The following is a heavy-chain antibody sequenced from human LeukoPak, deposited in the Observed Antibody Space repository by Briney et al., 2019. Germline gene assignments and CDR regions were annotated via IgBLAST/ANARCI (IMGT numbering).Heavy chain of an antibody. CDR3: AKGWFDP. J-gene: IGHJ5*02. CDR1: GFTFSSYA. CDR2: ISYDGSNK. V-gene: IGHV3-30*04. Sequence: GGSLRLSCAASGFTFSSYAMHWVRQAPGKGLEWVAVISYDGSNKYYADSVKGRFTISRDNSKNTLYLQMNSLRAEDTAVYYCAKGWFDPWGQGTLVTVSS.